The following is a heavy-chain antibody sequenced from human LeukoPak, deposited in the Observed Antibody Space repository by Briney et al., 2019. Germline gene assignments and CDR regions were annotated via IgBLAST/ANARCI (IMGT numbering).Heavy chain of an antibody. CDR3: ARGIVVVPAAILVFSMDV. J-gene: IGHJ6*02. CDR1: GYTFTSYG. D-gene: IGHD2-2*01. V-gene: IGHV1-18*01. Sequence: ASVKVSCKASGYTFTSYGISWVRQAPGQGLEWMGWISAYNGNTNYAQKLQGRVTMTTDTSTSTAYMELRSLRSEDTAVYYCARGIVVVPAAILVFSMDVWGQGTTVTVSS. CDR2: ISAYNGNT.